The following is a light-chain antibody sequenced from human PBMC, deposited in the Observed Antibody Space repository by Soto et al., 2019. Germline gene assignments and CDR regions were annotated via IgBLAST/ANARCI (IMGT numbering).Light chain of an antibody. Sequence: EVLMTQSPGTLSVALLEIATLSFRASQSVDGYLAWYQQKPGQAPRLLIYDASNRATGIPARFSGSGSGTDFTLTISSLEPEDFAVYYCQQYGSSGTFGQGTKVDIK. CDR3: QQYGSSGT. CDR2: DAS. J-gene: IGKJ1*01. CDR1: QSVDGY. V-gene: IGKV3-11*01.